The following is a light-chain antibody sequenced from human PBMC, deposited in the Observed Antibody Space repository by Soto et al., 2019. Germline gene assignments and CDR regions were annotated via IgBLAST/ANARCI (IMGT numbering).Light chain of an antibody. CDR3: QQHNNWPLT. V-gene: IGKV3D-15*01. CDR2: RVS. CDR1: QSADSN. J-gene: IGKJ4*01. Sequence: EIVMTQSPDTLSVSPGERATLSCRASQSADSNLAWYQQEPGQAPRLVIYRVSTRATGIPARFSGSGSGTEFTLTISSLQSEDAAVYYCQQHNNWPLTFGGGTKVEI.